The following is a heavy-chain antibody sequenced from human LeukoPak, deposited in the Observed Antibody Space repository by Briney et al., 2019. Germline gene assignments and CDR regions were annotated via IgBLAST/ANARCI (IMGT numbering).Heavy chain of an antibody. V-gene: IGHV4-39*01. CDR2: IYYSGST. CDR3: ARHGDPEHYFDSSGYYCWFDP. Sequence: KASETLSLTCTVSGGSISSRGNYWGWIRQPPGEGLEWIGSIYYSGSTYYNPSLKSRVTISVYTSKNQFSLKLTSVTAADTAVYYCARHGDPEHYFDSSGYYCWFDPWGQGTLVTVSS. CDR1: GGSISSRGNY. D-gene: IGHD3-22*01. J-gene: IGHJ5*02.